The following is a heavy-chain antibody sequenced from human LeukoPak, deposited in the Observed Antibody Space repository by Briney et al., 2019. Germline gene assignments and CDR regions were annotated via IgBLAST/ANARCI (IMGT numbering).Heavy chain of an antibody. V-gene: IGHV3-11*01. Sequence: GGSLRLSCAASGFSFSRFYMSWVRQTPGKALEWISYIPTSGISVQYADSVRGRFTASRDDAKNSLDLQMDSLRVEDTAVYYCTRAEGLGPGAHFDQWGQGALVIVPS. J-gene: IGHJ4*02. CDR3: TRAEGLGPGAHFDQ. CDR2: IPTSGISV. CDR1: GFSFSRFY.